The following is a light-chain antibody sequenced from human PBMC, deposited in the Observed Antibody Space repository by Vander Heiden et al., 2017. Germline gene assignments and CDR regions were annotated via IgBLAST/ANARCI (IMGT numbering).Light chain of an antibody. CDR2: AAS. J-gene: IGKJ3*01. CDR3: QQSYSNPLFT. Sequence: IQVTQSPSSLSASVGDRVPLTCRSSRRIRSYLNWYRQKPGKGPQLLIYAASSLQSGGPSRCSGSGSGTDFTLPTSSRQPEDVVTYYCQQSYSNPLFTFGPGTKVDIK. CDR1: RRIRSY. V-gene: IGKV1-39*01.